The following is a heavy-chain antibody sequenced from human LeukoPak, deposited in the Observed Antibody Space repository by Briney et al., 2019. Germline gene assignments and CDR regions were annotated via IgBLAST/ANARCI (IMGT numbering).Heavy chain of an antibody. V-gene: IGHV3-7*03. CDR2: IKQDGSEK. CDR3: ARTGSLAPYFGMDV. CDR1: GCTGSSYL. D-gene: IGHD2-15*01. Sequence: GGALRLSCAASGCTGSSYLLSGVRQPPAKGVEWVANIKQDGSEKYYVDSVKGRFTFPRDNAKNSLYLQMNSLRAEDTAVYYCARTGSLAPYFGMDVWGKGTTVTVSS. J-gene: IGHJ6*04.